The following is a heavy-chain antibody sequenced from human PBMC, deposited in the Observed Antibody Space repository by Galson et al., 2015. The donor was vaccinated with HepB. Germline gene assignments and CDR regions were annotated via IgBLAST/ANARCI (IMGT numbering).Heavy chain of an antibody. Sequence: SLRLSCAASGFTFSSYAMSWVRQAPGKGLEWVSVIYSGGSTYYADSVKGRFTISRHNSKNTLYLQMNSLRAEDTAVYYCARVTHSSGWYLFDYWGQGTLVTVSS. V-gene: IGHV3-53*04. CDR2: IYSGGST. CDR1: GFTFSSYA. CDR3: ARVTHSSGWYLFDY. D-gene: IGHD6-19*01. J-gene: IGHJ4*02.